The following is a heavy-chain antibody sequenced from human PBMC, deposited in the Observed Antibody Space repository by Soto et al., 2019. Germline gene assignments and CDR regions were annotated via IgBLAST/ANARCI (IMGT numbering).Heavy chain of an antibody. CDR3: ARHNYGSGSTYFDY. J-gene: IGHJ4*02. D-gene: IGHD3-10*01. CDR1: GGTISSWY. Sequence: PSETLSLTCTVSGGTISSWYWSWIRQPPGKGLEWIGYIYYSGSTNCNPSLKSRVTISVDTSKNQFSLKLNSMTAADTAVYYCARHNYGSGSTYFDYWGQGTLVTVSS. V-gene: IGHV4-59*08. CDR2: IYYSGST.